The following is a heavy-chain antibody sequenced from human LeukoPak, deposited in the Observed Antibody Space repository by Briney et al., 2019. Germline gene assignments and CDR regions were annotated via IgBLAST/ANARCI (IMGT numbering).Heavy chain of an antibody. Sequence: PGRSLRLSCTASGFTFGDYAMSWFRQAPGKGLEWVGLIRSKAYGGTTEYAASVKGRFTISRDDSKSIAYLQMNSLKTEDTAVYYCTRVGIAVAGTNYYYGMDVWGQGTTVTVSS. CDR2: IRSKAYGGTT. V-gene: IGHV3-49*03. CDR3: TRVGIAVAGTNYYYGMDV. CDR1: GFTFGDYA. J-gene: IGHJ6*02. D-gene: IGHD6-19*01.